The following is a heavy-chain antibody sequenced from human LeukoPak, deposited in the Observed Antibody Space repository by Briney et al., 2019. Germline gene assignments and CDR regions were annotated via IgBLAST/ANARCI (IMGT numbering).Heavy chain of an antibody. CDR1: GGSISSGGYY. CDR3: ARVGKVDSSGYYFDY. D-gene: IGHD3-22*01. J-gene: IGHJ4*02. V-gene: IGHV4-31*03. Sequence: SETLSLTCTVSGGSISSGGYYWSWIRQHPGKGLEWIGYIYYSESPYYNPSLKSRATIPEDMSKNQLSLKLSSVTAADTAMYFCARVGKVDSSGYYFDYWGQGTLAIVSS. CDR2: IYYSESP.